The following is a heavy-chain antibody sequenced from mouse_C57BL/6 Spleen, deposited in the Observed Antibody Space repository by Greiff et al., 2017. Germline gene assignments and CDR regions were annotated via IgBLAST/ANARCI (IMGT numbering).Heavy chain of an antibody. CDR1: GYTFTSYW. V-gene: IGHV1-69*01. D-gene: IGHD2-2*01. CDR3: ARWGVTDWDFDV. Sequence: VQLQQPGAELVMPGASVKLSCKASGYTFTSYWMHWVKQRPGQGLEWIGEIDPSDSYTNYNQKFKGKSTLTVDKSSSTAYMQLSSLTSEDSAVYYCARWGVTDWDFDVWGTGTTVTVAS. J-gene: IGHJ1*03. CDR2: IDPSDSYT.